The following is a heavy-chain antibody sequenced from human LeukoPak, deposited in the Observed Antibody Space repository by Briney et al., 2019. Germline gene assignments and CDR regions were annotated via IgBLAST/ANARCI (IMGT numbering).Heavy chain of an antibody. V-gene: IGHV4-61*02. D-gene: IGHD3-22*01. CDR3: ARTYYYDSSGYPKLNDY. CDR2: IYTSGST. J-gene: IGHJ4*02. CDR1: GGSISSGSYY. Sequence: SETLSLTCTVSGGSISSGSYYWSWIRQPAGKGLERIGRIYTSGSTNYNPSLKSRVTISVDTSKNQFSLKLSSVTAADTAVYYCARTYYYDSSGYPKLNDYWGQGTLVTVSS.